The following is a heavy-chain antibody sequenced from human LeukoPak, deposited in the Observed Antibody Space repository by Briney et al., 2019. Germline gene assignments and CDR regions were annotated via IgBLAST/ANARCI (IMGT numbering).Heavy chain of an antibody. CDR2: ICGSGGST. CDR1: GFTFSSYA. J-gene: IGHJ4*02. D-gene: IGHD3-10*01. Sequence: GGSLRLSCAASGFTFSSYAMSWVRQAPGKGLEWVSAICGSGGSTYYADSVKGRFTISRDNSKNTLYLQMNSLRAEDTAVYYCAKYYYGSGSYYNAPSDYWGQGTLVTVSS. CDR3: AKYYYGSGSYYNAPSDY. V-gene: IGHV3-23*01.